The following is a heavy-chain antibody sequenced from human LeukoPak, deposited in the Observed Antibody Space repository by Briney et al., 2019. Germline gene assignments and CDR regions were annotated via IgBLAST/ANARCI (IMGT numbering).Heavy chain of an antibody. V-gene: IGHV4-59*05. CDR1: GGSISSYY. CDR2: IYYSGST. J-gene: IGHJ4*02. CDR3: ARLYSYGEDY. D-gene: IGHD5-18*01. Sequence: SETLSLTCTVSGGSISSYYWSWIRQPPGKGLEWIGSIYYSGSTYYNPSLKSRVTISVDTSKNQFSLKLSSVTAADTAVYYCARLYSYGEDYWGQGTLVTVSS.